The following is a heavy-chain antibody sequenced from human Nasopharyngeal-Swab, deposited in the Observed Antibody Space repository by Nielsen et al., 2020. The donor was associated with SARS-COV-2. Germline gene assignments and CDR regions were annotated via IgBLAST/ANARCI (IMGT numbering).Heavy chain of an antibody. D-gene: IGHD2-15*01. J-gene: IGHJ4*02. CDR1: GYTFTNYY. V-gene: IGHV1-46*01. Sequence: ASVKVSCKASGYTFTNYYMHWVRQAPGQGLELMGIINPSGGSTSYAQKFQGRVTMTRDTSTSTVYMELSSLRSEDTAVYYCARGRGGYCSGGSCYFDYWGQGTLVTVSS. CDR2: INPSGGST. CDR3: ARGRGGYCSGGSCYFDY.